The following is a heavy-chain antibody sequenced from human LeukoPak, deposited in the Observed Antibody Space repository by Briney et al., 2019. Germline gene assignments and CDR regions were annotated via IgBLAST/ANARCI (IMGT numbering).Heavy chain of an antibody. CDR3: AFRGVIPNYFDY. Sequence: ASVKVSCKASGYTFKTYGFTWVRQAPGQGPEWMGRISAYNGDANYAQKFQGRVALTADTLTRTGYMELTSLRSDDTAVYYCAFRGVIPNYFDYWGQGSLVTVSS. V-gene: IGHV1-18*01. CDR1: GYTFKTYG. J-gene: IGHJ4*02. CDR2: ISAYNGDA. D-gene: IGHD3-10*01.